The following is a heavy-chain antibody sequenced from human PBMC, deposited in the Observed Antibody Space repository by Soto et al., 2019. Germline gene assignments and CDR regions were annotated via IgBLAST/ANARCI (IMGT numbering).Heavy chain of an antibody. CDR1: GGSFSDYD. CDR2: IYYSGST. CDR3: ARHDYSSSRRSDS. V-gene: IGHV4-31*11. J-gene: IGHJ4*02. Sequence: KPSETLSLTCAVYGGSFSDYDWSWIRQHPGKGLEWIGYIYYSGSTYYNPSLKSRVTISVDTSKNQFSLKLSSVTAADTAVYYCARHDYSSSRRSDSWGQGTLVTVSS. D-gene: IGHD4-4*01.